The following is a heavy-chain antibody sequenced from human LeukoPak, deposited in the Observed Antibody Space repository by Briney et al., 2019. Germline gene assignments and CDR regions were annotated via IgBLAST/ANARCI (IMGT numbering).Heavy chain of an antibody. CDR1: GGSFSGYY. CDR2: INHSGST. D-gene: IGHD3-22*01. V-gene: IGHV4-34*01. Sequence: SETLSLTCAVYGGSFSGYYWSWIRQPPGKGLEWIGEINHSGSTNYNPSLKSRVTISVDTSKNQFSLKLSSVTAADTAVYYCAGRTHITMTPSYGMDVWGQGTTVTVSS. J-gene: IGHJ6*02. CDR3: AGRTHITMTPSYGMDV.